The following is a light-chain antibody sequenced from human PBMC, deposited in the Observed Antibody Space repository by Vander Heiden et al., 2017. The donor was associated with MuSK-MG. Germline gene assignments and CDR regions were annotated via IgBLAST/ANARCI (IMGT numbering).Light chain of an antibody. Sequence: DIQLTQSPSTLSASVGDRVTITCRASQSMSTWLAWYQQKPGKAPKLLIYKASSLQSGGPSRFSGSGSGTEYTLTISGLQPDDFATYYCQQHDSDSPTFGQETRVE. CDR2: KAS. CDR1: QSMSTW. V-gene: IGKV1-5*03. J-gene: IGKJ1*01. CDR3: QQHDSDSPT.